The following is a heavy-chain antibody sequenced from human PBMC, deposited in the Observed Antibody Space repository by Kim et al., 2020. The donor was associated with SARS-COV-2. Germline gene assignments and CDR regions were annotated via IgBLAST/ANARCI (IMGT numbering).Heavy chain of an antibody. Sequence: ASVKVSCKVSGYTLTELSMHWVRQAPGKGLEWMGGFDPEDGETIYAQKFQGRVTMTEDTSTDTAYMELSSLRSEDTAVYYCATDRLVGATTPLRYWGQGTLVTVSS. CDR2: FDPEDGET. CDR3: ATDRLVGATTPLRY. V-gene: IGHV1-24*01. J-gene: IGHJ4*02. D-gene: IGHD1-26*01. CDR1: GYTLTELS.